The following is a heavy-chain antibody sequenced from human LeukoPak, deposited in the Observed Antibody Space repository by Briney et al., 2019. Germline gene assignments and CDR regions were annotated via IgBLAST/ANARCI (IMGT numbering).Heavy chain of an antibody. J-gene: IGHJ3*02. CDR1: GFSFNKYG. D-gene: IGHD3-10*01. CDR2: IWNDGTYK. CDR3: AREGNYGSGSSFDI. Sequence: GRSLRLSCAASGFSFNKYGIHWVRQVPGKGLECVALIWNDGTYKHYADSVKGRFTISRDNSKNTVYLQLNSLRAEDTAVYYCAREGNYGSGSSFDIWGQGTMVTVSS. V-gene: IGHV3-33*01.